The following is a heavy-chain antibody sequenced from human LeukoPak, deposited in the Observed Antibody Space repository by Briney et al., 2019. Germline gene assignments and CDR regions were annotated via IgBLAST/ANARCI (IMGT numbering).Heavy chain of an antibody. CDR2: MNPNSGNT. D-gene: IGHD3-3*01. Sequence: GASVKVSCKASGYTFTSYDINWVRQATGQGLEWMGWMNPNSGNTGYAQKFQGRVTMTRNTSISTAYMELSSLRSEDTAVYYCARGPLYCDFWSGYYECGMDVWGQGTTVTVSS. CDR1: GYTFTSYD. CDR3: ARGPLYCDFWSGYYECGMDV. V-gene: IGHV1-8*01. J-gene: IGHJ6*02.